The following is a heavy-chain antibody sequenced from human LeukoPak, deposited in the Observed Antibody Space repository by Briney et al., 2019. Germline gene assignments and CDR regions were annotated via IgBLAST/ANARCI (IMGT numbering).Heavy chain of an antibody. D-gene: IGHD2-15*01. V-gene: IGHV4-59*01. CDR2: IYYSGNT. CDR3: ARGRFCSGGSCYYFDY. J-gene: IGHJ4*02. Sequence: SETLSLTCTVSGGSISSYYWSWIRQPPGKGLEWIGYIYYSGNTNYNPSLKSRVTISVDTSKNQFSLKLSSVTAADTAVYYCARGRFCSGGSCYYFDYWGQGTLVTVSS. CDR1: GGSISSYY.